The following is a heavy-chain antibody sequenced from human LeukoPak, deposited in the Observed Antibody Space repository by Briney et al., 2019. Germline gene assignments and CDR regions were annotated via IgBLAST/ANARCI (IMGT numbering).Heavy chain of an antibody. V-gene: IGHV3-23*01. Sequence: GGSLRLSCAASGFTFSTYAMNWVRQAPGKGLEWVSAITGSGSTTYYAESVRGRFTISRDNSKNTLYLQMNSLRAEDTAVYYCARDLYNVWGSYRPTTDFDYWGQGTLVTVSS. CDR3: ARDLYNVWGSYRPTTDFDY. CDR1: GFTFSTYA. D-gene: IGHD3-16*02. J-gene: IGHJ4*02. CDR2: ITGSGSTT.